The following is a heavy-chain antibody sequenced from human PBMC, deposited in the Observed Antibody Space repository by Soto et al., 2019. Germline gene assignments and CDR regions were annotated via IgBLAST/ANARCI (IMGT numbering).Heavy chain of an antibody. V-gene: IGHV5-10-1*01. CDR1: GYSFTSYW. CDR3: ASTPYYDFWSGYYGMDV. J-gene: IGHJ6*02. CDR2: IDPSDSYT. Sequence: GDSLKISCKGSGYSFTSYWISWVRQMPGKGLEWMGRIDPSDSYTNYSPSFQGHVTISADKSISTAYLQWSSLKASDTAMYYCASTPYYDFWSGYYGMDVWGQGTTVTAP. D-gene: IGHD3-3*01.